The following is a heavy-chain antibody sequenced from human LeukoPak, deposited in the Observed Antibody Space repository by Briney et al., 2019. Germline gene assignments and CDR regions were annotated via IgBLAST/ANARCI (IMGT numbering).Heavy chain of an antibody. CDR1: GGSISSYY. J-gene: IGHJ4*02. CDR2: IYYSGST. CDR3: ARVAPYGGNPLGFDY. V-gene: IGHV4-59*01. Sequence: NPSETLSLTCTVSGGSISSYYWSWIRQPPGKGLEWIGYIYYSGSTNYNPSLKSRVTISVDTSKNQFSLKLSSVTAADTAVYYCARVAPYGGNPLGFDYWGQGTLVTVSS. D-gene: IGHD4-23*01.